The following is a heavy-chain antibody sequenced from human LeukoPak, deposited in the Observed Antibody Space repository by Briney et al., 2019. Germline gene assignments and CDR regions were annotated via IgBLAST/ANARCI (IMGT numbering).Heavy chain of an antibody. J-gene: IGHJ6*03. CDR2: IRSKAYGGTT. CDR3: TRAPLSTSGFRENYYYYYYMDV. D-gene: IGHD6-19*01. CDR1: GFTFGDYA. V-gene: IGHV3-49*04. Sequence: GGSLRLSCTASGFTFGDYAMSWVRQAPGKGLEWVGFIRSKAYGGTTEYAASVKGRFTISRDDSKSIAYLQMNSLKTEDTAVYYCTRAPLSTSGFRENYYYYYYMDVWGKGTTVTISS.